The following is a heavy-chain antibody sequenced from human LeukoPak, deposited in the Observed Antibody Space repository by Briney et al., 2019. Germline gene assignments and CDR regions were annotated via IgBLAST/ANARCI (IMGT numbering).Heavy chain of an antibody. J-gene: IGHJ4*02. Sequence: ASVKASCKASGYTFTGYYMHWVRQAPGQGLEWMGRINPNSGGTNYAQKFQGRVTMTRDTSISTAYMELSRLRSDDTAVYYCAISMITFGGVTVLNYWGQGTLVTVSS. CDR2: INPNSGGT. V-gene: IGHV1-2*06. CDR1: GYTFTGYY. D-gene: IGHD3-16*02. CDR3: AISMITFGGVTVLNY.